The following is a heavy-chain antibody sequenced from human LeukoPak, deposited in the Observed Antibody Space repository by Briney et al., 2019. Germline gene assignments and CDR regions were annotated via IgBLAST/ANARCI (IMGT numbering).Heavy chain of an antibody. V-gene: IGHV3-74*01. CDR2: IKGDEMTT. J-gene: IGHJ3*02. D-gene: IGHD1-1*01. CDR3: AKDEGGPITKLERRGAFDI. Sequence: GGSLRLSCAASGFTFTTYWMHWVRQAPGKGLEWVSRIKGDEMTTNYADSVKGRFTISRDNSKNTLYLQMNSLRAEDTAVYYCAKDEGGPITKLERRGAFDIWGQGTMVTVSS. CDR1: GFTFTTYW.